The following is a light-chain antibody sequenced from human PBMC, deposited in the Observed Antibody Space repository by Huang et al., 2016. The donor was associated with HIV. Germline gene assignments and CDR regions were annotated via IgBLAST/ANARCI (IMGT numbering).Light chain of an antibody. CDR1: QSVSSY. J-gene: IGKJ4*01. Sequence: EIVLTQSPATLSLSPGERATLSCRASQSVSSYLAWYQKRPGQAPRLLIYDAYNRATGIPARFSGSGSGTDFTRTISSLEPEDFAVYYCQQRSNWPPLTFGGGTKVEIK. CDR2: DAY. V-gene: IGKV3-11*01. CDR3: QQRSNWPPLT.